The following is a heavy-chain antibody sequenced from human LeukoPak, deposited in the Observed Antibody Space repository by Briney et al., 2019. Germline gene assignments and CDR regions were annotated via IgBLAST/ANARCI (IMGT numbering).Heavy chain of an antibody. D-gene: IGHD4-17*01. Sequence: PVKVSCKASGGTFSSYAISWVRQTPGQGLEWMGRIIPIFGTANYAQKFQGRVTITTDESTSTAYMELSSLRSEDTAVYYCARDSDLDYGDYKRWFDPWGQGTLVTVSS. CDR3: ARDSDLDYGDYKRWFDP. V-gene: IGHV1-69*05. J-gene: IGHJ5*02. CDR2: IIPIFGTA. CDR1: GGTFSSYA.